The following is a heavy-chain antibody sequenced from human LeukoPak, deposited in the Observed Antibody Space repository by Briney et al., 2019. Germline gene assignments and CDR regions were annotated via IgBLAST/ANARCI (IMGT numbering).Heavy chain of an antibody. J-gene: IGHJ6*02. CDR1: GYSFTSYW. Sequence: GESLKISCKGSGYSFTSYWISWVRQMPGQGLEGMGRIDPSDSYTNYSPSFQGHVTISADKSISTAYLQWSSLKASDTAMYYCARHVNYYYYGMDVWGQGTTVTVSS. D-gene: IGHD2/OR15-2a*01. V-gene: IGHV5-10-1*01. CDR3: ARHVNYYYYGMDV. CDR2: IDPSDSYT.